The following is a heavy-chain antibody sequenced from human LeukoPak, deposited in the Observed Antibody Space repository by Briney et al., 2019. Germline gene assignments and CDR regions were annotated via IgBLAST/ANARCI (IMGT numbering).Heavy chain of an antibody. J-gene: IGHJ6*02. D-gene: IGHD4-11*01. CDR1: GFTFSSYW. CDR3: ARDDLVVTTSNYYYYGMDV. Sequence: PGGSLRLSCAASGFTFSSYWMSWVRQAPGKGLEWVANIKQDGSEKYYVDSVKGRFTISRDNAKNSLYLQMNSLGAEDTAVYYCARDDLVVTTSNYYYYGMDVWGQGTTVTVSS. CDR2: IKQDGSEK. V-gene: IGHV3-7*01.